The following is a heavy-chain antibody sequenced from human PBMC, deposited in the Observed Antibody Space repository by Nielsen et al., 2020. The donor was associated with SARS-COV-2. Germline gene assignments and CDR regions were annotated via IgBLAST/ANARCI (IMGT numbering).Heavy chain of an antibody. CDR3: AKELFPIDSSGYYPRASPAFDY. J-gene: IGHJ4*02. D-gene: IGHD3-22*01. CDR2: IKQDGSEK. Sequence: GGSLRLSCAASGFTFSSYWMSWVRQAPGKGLEWVANIKQDGSEKYYVDSVKGRFTISRDNAKNSLYLQMNSLRAEDTAVYYCAKELFPIDSSGYYPRASPAFDYWGQGTLVTVSS. CDR1: GFTFSSYW. V-gene: IGHV3-7*01.